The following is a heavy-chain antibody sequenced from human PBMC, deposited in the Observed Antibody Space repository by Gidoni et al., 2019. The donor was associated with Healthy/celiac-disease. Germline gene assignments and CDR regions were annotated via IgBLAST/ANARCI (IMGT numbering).Heavy chain of an antibody. CDR3: ARGYPTYYDILTGYVDAFDI. D-gene: IGHD3-9*01. Sequence: EVQLVESGGGLVQPGGSLRLSCAAPGFTFSSYEMYWVRQAPGKGLEWVSYIGSSGSTIYYADSVKGRFTISRDNAKNSLYLQMNSLRAEDTAVYYCARGYPTYYDILTGYVDAFDIWGQGTMVTVSS. CDR2: IGSSGSTI. CDR1: GFTFSSYE. V-gene: IGHV3-48*03. J-gene: IGHJ3*02.